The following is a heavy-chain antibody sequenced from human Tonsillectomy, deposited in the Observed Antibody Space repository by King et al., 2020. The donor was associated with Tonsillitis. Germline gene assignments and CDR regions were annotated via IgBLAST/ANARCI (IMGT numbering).Heavy chain of an antibody. Sequence: QLVQSGAEVKKPGSSVKVSCRASGGTFSSDAISWVRQAPGQGLEWMGGIFPRFGTANYAQKFQGRVTITADESTSTAYMELSSLRSEDTAVYYCARDQMIGSSGWFRGWYDPWGQGTLVSVSS. CDR2: IFPRFGTA. V-gene: IGHV1-69*01. D-gene: IGHD6-19*01. CDR1: GGTFSSDA. CDR3: ARDQMIGSSGWFRGWYDP. J-gene: IGHJ5*02.